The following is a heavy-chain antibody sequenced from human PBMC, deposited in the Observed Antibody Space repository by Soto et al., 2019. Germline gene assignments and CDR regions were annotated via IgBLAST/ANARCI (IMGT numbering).Heavy chain of an antibody. CDR2: IYYSGST. CDR1: GGSINSSSYF. CDR3: ARHYSSGSRNWFDP. J-gene: IGHJ5*02. Sequence: SETLSLTCSVSGGSINSSSYFWGWVRQPPGKGLEWIGSIYYSGSTYYNPSLRSRVTISVDTSKNQFSLKLSSVTTADTAVLYCARHYSSGSRNWFDPWGQGTLVTVSS. V-gene: IGHV4-39*01. D-gene: IGHD6-19*01.